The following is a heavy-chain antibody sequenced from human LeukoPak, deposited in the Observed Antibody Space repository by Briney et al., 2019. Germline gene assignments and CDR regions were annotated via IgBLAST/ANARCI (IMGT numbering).Heavy chain of an antibody. D-gene: IGHD3-10*01. Sequence: GGSLRLSCAASGFTSSSYGMHWVRQAPGKGLEWVAFIRYDGSNKYYADSVKGRFTISRDNSKNTLYLQMNSLRAEDTAVYYCAKEPDLWFGEYYFDYWGQGTLVTVSS. V-gene: IGHV3-30*02. CDR1: GFTSSSYG. J-gene: IGHJ4*02. CDR3: AKEPDLWFGEYYFDY. CDR2: IRYDGSNK.